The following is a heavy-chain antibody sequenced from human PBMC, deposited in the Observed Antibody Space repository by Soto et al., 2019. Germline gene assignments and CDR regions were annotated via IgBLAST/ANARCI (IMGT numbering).Heavy chain of an antibody. CDR3: ARVVLYDGSGYYYYYYGMDV. CDR2: INAGNGNT. J-gene: IGHJ6*02. D-gene: IGHD3-22*01. CDR1: GYTFTSYA. Sequence: QVQLVQSGAEEKKPGASVKVSCKASGYTFTSYAMHWVRQAPGQRLEWMGWINAGNGNTKYSQKFKGRVTITRDTSAGTAYMELNSLRSEDTAVYSGARVVLYDGSGYYYYYYGMDVWGQGTTVTVSS. V-gene: IGHV1-3*05.